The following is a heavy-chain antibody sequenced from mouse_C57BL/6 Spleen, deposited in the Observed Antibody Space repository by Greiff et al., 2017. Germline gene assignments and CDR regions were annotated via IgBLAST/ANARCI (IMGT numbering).Heavy chain of an antibody. J-gene: IGHJ3*01. CDR1: GYTFTSYW. CDR2: INPSNGGT. Sequence: VQLQQPGPELVKPGASVKLSCKASGYTFTSYWMHWVKQRPGQGLEWIGNINPSNGGTNYNEKFKSKATLTVYKSSSTAYMQLSSLTSEDSAVYACARAATGTGAWFAYWGKGTLVTVSA. CDR3: ARAATGTGAWFAY. D-gene: IGHD4-1*02. V-gene: IGHV1-53*01.